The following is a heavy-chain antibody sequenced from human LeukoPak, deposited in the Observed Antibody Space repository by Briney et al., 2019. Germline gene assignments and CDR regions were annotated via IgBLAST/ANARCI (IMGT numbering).Heavy chain of an antibody. V-gene: IGHV3-73*01. CDR2: IDKEKNSYATAS. CDR1: GFTFSGSA. Sequence: GGSLRLSCAASGFTFSGSAIHWVRQSFGKGLEWIGHIDKEKNSYATASAYAVSVEGRFSVSRDDSKNMAFLQMSGLKTEDTALYFCTRDSGTYNWLDPWGQGTLVTVSS. J-gene: IGHJ5*02. CDR3: TRDSGTYNWLDP. D-gene: IGHD1-26*01.